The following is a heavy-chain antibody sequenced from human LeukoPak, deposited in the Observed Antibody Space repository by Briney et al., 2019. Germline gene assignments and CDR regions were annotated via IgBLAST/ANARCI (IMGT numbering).Heavy chain of an antibody. Sequence: PGGSLRLSCAASGFTFSSYNMNWVRQAPGKGLEWVSSISSSGSYIYYADSVKGRLTVSRDNANNSLYVQMTNLRAEDTAVYYCARRAMGATSFDYWGQGTLVTVSS. D-gene: IGHD1-26*01. CDR1: GFTFSSYN. V-gene: IGHV3-21*01. CDR3: ARRAMGATSFDY. J-gene: IGHJ4*02. CDR2: ISSSGSYI.